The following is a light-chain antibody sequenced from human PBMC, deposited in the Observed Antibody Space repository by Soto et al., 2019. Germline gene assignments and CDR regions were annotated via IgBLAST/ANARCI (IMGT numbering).Light chain of an antibody. CDR1: DSNIGSNS. CDR3: AAWDASLSACV. Sequence: QSVLPQPPSASGTAGQVVTISCSGGDSNIGSNSVYWYQHLPRMAPKLLIYYNNQRPSGVPDRFSGSRSGTSACLAIVGLRSEDEAVYYCAAWDASLSACVFGNGTKLTVL. J-gene: IGLJ1*01. CDR2: YNN. V-gene: IGLV1-47*02.